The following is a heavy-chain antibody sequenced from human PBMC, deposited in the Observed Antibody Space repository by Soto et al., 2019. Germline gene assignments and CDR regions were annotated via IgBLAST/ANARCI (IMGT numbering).Heavy chain of an antibody. V-gene: IGHV3-23*01. CDR2: ISGSGEST. CDR3: TLYDYFWAIYTSLDY. D-gene: IGHD3-16*01. J-gene: IGHJ4*01. Sequence: EVQLLESGGGLVQPGGSLRLSCAASVTSRFTYDTYSMGWVRQAPGKGLEWVSAISGSGESTYYADSVKGRFTVSRDNSKISLSLQINSLRPEDTALYYCTLYDYFWAIYTSLDYCHHLTLVTVSS. CDR1: VTSRFTYDTYS.